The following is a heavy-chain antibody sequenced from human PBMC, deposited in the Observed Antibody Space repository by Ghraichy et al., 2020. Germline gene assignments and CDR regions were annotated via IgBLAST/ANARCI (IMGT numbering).Heavy chain of an antibody. CDR2: ISSSSSYI. D-gene: IGHD2-15*01. V-gene: IGHV3-21*01. Sequence: GGSLRLSCAASGFTFSSYSMNWVRQAPGKGLEWVSSISSSSSYIYYADSVKGRFTISRDNAKNSLYLQMNSLRAEDTAVYYCARGVAATLLYYYYGMDVWGQGTTVTVSS. CDR3: ARGVAATLLYYYYGMDV. CDR1: GFTFSSYS. J-gene: IGHJ6*02.